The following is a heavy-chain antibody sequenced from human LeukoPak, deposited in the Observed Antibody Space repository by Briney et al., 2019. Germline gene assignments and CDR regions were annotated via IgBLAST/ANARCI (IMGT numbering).Heavy chain of an antibody. CDR1: GYTLTEFS. V-gene: IGHV1-24*01. CDR3: ASDDRSGSDFWFDP. J-gene: IGHJ5*02. Sequence: ASVNVSCTVSGYTLTEFSIHWGRQALGKGGGWMGGFDPEDGETISAQKFQGRVTMTEDTSTNTAYMELIRLRSEDTAVSSGASDDRSGSDFWFDPRGQGTLVTVSS. CDR2: FDPEDGET. D-gene: IGHD3-10*01.